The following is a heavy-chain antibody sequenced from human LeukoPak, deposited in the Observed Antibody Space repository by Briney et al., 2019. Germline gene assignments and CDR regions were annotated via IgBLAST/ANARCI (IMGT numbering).Heavy chain of an antibody. CDR3: ARDSSNGYEYFDY. D-gene: IGHD5-12*01. CDR1: GGSVSSGSYY. J-gene: IGHJ4*02. V-gene: IGHV4-61*01. CDR2: IYYSGST. Sequence: PSETLSLTCTVSGGSVSSGSYYWSWIRQPPGKGLEWIGYIYYSGSTKYNPSLKSRVTMSVDTSKNQFSLKLNSVTSADTAVYYCARDSSNGYEYFDYWGQGTLVTVSS.